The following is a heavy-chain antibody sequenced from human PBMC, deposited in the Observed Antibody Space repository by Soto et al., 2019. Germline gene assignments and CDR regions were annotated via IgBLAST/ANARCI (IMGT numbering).Heavy chain of an antibody. CDR1: GGSVGAAGYT. CDR2: IYHSGTF. V-gene: IGHV4-30-2*01. J-gene: IGHJ4*02. CDR3: ARQGSY. Sequence: SQTLSLTCAISGGSVGAAGYTWSWIRQPPGGGLEWIGYIYHSGTFLYNPSLKTRLTLSLDPSKNQVPLTLTSVTDADTAVYYCARQGSYWGQGALVTVSS.